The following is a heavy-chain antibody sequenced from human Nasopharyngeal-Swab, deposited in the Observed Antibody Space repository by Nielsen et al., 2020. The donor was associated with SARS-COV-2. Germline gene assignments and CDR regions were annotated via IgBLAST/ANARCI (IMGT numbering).Heavy chain of an antibody. CDR2: IRYDGSNK. D-gene: IGHD6-13*01. J-gene: IGHJ6*03. CDR3: AKDHSSSAYYYYMDV. Sequence: GESLKISCAASGFTFSSYGMHWVRRAPGKGLEWVAFIRYDGSNKYYADSVKGRFTISRDNSKNTLYLQMNSLRAEDTAVYYCAKDHSSSAYYYYMDVWGKGTTVTVSS. V-gene: IGHV3-30*02. CDR1: GFTFSSYG.